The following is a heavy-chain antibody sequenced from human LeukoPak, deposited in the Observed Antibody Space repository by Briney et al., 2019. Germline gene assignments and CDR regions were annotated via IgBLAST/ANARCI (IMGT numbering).Heavy chain of an antibody. D-gene: IGHD3-10*01. CDR3: ARAITMLRGPTYYFDY. CDR1: GFTFSSYS. CDR2: ISSSGSTI. J-gene: IGHJ4*02. V-gene: IGHV3-48*02. Sequence: PGGSLRLSCAASGFTFSSYSMNCVREAPGKGLEWVSYISSSGSTIYYADSVKGRFTISRDSAKNSLSLQMNSLRDEDTAMYYCARAITMLRGPTYYFDYWGQGILVTVSS.